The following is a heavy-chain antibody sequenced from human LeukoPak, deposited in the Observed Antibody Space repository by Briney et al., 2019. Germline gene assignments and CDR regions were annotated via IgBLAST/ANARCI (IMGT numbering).Heavy chain of an antibody. J-gene: IGHJ4*02. D-gene: IGHD2-2*01. CDR3: AKDRGVVPAAIDY. Sequence: KSGGSLRLSCAASGFTFSSYSMNWVRQAPGKGLEWVSSISSSSCYIYYADSVKGRFTISRDNSKNTLYLQMNSLRAEDTAVYYCAKDRGVVPAAIDYWGQGTLVTVSS. CDR1: GFTFSSYS. V-gene: IGHV3-21*01. CDR2: ISSSSCYI.